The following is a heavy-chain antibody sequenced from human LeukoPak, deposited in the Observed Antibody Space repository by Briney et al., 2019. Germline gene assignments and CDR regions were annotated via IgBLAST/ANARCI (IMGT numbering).Heavy chain of an antibody. CDR2: IQRGGSES. CDR1: GFTFTDYW. D-gene: IGHD1-26*01. Sequence: GGSLRLSCAASGFTFTDYWMTWVHQVPGKGLEWVANIQRGGSESYYVDSVKGRFTISRENAKNSLYLQMDSLRVEDTAVYYCARVGTWELQRVFDYWGQGTLVTVSS. V-gene: IGHV3-7*01. J-gene: IGHJ4*02. CDR3: ARVGTWELQRVFDY.